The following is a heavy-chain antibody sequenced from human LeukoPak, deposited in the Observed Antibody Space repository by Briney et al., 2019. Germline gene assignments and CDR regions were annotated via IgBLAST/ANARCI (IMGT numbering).Heavy chain of an antibody. Sequence: GGSLRLSCAASGFSFSTYWMNWVRQAPGKGLEWVANIEQDGSEKYYVDSVKGRFTISRDNAKNSLYLQMNNLRAEDTAVYYCARNRGWETFDYWGQGTLVTVSS. J-gene: IGHJ4*02. V-gene: IGHV3-7*03. CDR3: ARNRGWETFDY. CDR2: IEQDGSEK. D-gene: IGHD3-10*01. CDR1: GFSFSTYW.